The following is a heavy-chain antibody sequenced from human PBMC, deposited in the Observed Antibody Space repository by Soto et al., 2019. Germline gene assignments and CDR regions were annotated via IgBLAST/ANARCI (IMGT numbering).Heavy chain of an antibody. CDR3: AKDQEGESKRDACAH. J-gene: IGHJ4*02. CDR2: ISYDGSNK. V-gene: IGHV3-30*18. D-gene: IGHD3-10*01. Sequence: QVQLVESGGGVVQPGRSLRLSCAASGFTFSSYGMHWVRQAPGKGLEWVAVISYDGSNKYYADSVKGRFTISRDNSKNTLYLQMNSLRAEDTAVYYCAKDQEGESKRDACAHWGQGTLVTVSS. CDR1: GFTFSSYG.